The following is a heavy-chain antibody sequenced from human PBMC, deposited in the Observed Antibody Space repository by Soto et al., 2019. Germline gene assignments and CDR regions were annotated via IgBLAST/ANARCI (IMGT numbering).Heavy chain of an antibody. V-gene: IGHV4-61*01. D-gene: IGHD5-18*01. J-gene: IGHJ4*02. Sequence: SETLSLTCTVSGGSVSSGSYYWSWIRQPPGKGLEWIGYIYYSGSTNYNPSLKSRVTISVDTSKNQFSLKLSSVTAADRAVYYCARDSEENTAMARHFDYWGQGTLVTVSS. CDR2: IYYSGST. CDR1: GGSVSSGSYY. CDR3: ARDSEENTAMARHFDY.